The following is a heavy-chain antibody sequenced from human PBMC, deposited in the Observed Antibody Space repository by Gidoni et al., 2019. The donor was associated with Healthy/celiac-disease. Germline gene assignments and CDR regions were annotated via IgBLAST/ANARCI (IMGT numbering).Heavy chain of an antibody. CDR2: IWYDGSNK. Sequence: QVQLVESGGGVVQPGRSLRLSCAASGFTFSSYGMHWVRQAPGKGLEWVAVIWYDGSNKYYADSVKGRFTISRDNSKNTLYLQMNSLRAEDTAVYYCARDTAPDYYDSSHAFDIWGQGTMVTVSS. CDR3: ARDTAPDYYDSSHAFDI. D-gene: IGHD3-22*01. J-gene: IGHJ3*02. V-gene: IGHV3-33*01. CDR1: GFTFSSYG.